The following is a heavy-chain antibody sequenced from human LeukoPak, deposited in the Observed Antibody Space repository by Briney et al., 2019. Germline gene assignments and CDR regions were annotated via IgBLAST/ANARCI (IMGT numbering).Heavy chain of an antibody. CDR2: IKQGGGEI. CDR1: GFTFSNYW. Sequence: GGSLRLSCLTSGFTFSNYWMSWVRQAPGKGLEWVANIKQGGGEIYYVDSVKGRFTISGDNAKNSLYLQMNSLRAEDTAIYYCVRDKIVGATILDYWGQGTLVTVSS. D-gene: IGHD1-26*01. V-gene: IGHV3-7*01. CDR3: VRDKIVGATILDY. J-gene: IGHJ4*02.